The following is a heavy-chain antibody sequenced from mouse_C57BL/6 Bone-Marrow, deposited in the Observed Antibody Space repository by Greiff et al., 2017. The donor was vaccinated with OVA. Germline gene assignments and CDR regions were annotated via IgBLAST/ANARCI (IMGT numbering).Heavy chain of an antibody. CDR3: ARCTFYYGSSYGWYFDV. D-gene: IGHD1-1*01. CDR1: GYAFSSSW. V-gene: IGHV1-82*01. Sequence: VKLMESGPELVKPGASVKISCKASGYAFSSSWMNWVKQRPGKGLEWIGRIYPGDGDTNYNGKFKGKATLTADKSSSTAYMQLSSLTSEDSAVYFCARCTFYYGSSYGWYFDVWGTGTTVTVSS. J-gene: IGHJ1*03. CDR2: IYPGDGDT.